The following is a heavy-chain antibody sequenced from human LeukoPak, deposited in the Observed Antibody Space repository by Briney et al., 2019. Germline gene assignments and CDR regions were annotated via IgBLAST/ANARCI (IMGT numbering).Heavy chain of an antibody. CDR3: ARGWGDSGYDWSPFQH. D-gene: IGHD5-12*01. Sequence: SETLSLTCTVSGGSISSHYWSWIRQPPGKGLEWIGYIYYNGSTNYNPSLKSRVTISVDTSKNQFSLKLSSVTAADTAVYYCARGWGDSGYDWSPFQHWGQGTLVTVSS. CDR2: IYYNGST. V-gene: IGHV4-59*11. J-gene: IGHJ1*01. CDR1: GGSISSHY.